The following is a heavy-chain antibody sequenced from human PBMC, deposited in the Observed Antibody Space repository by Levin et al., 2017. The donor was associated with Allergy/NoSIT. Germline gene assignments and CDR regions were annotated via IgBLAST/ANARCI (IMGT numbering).Heavy chain of an antibody. V-gene: IGHV3-30*18. J-gene: IGHJ4*02. CDR2: ISYDGSNK. D-gene: IGHD4-17*01. Sequence: SCAASGFTFSSYGMHWVRQAPGKGLEWVAVISYDGSNKYYADSVKGRFTISRDNSKNTLYLQMNSLRAEDTAVYYCAKDHRRTTVTKGDYWGQGTLVTVSS. CDR1: GFTFSSYG. CDR3: AKDHRRTTVTKGDY.